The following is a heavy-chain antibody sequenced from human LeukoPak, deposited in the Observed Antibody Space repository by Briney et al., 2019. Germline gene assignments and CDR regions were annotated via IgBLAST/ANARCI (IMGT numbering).Heavy chain of an antibody. CDR1: GFTVSSNY. D-gene: IGHD3-3*01. J-gene: IGHJ4*02. V-gene: IGHV3-66*01. Sequence: PGGSLRLSCAASGFTVSSNYMSWVRQAPGKGLEWVSVIYSGGSTYYADSVKGRFTISRDNSKNTLYLQMNSLRAEDTAVYYCAKTGSGFSNYFDYWGQGTLVTVSS. CDR2: IYSGGST. CDR3: AKTGSGFSNYFDY.